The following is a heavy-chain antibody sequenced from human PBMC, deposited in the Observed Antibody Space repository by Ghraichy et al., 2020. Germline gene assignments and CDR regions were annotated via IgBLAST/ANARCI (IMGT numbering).Heavy chain of an antibody. V-gene: IGHV6-1*01. CDR2: TYYRTKWYN. CDR3: ARDGSVRATYFDY. CDR1: GDSVSSNSVA. Sequence: SQTLSLTCVISGDSVSSNSVAWNWIRQSPSRGLEWLGRTYYRTKWYNDYALSVKSRITINADTSKNQFSLQLNSVTPEDTAVYYCARDGSVRATYFDYWGQGTLVTVSS. J-gene: IGHJ4*02. D-gene: IGHD1-26*01.